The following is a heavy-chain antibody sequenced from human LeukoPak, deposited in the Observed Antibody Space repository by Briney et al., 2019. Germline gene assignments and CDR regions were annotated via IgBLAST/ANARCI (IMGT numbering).Heavy chain of an antibody. D-gene: IGHD2-15*01. CDR1: GYTFTSYG. V-gene: IGHV1-18*01. CDR2: ISAYNGNT. Sequence: ASVKVSCKASGYTFTSYGISWVRQAPGQGLEWMGWISAYNGNTNYAQKLQGRVTMTTDTSTSTAYMELRSLRSDDTAVYYCARVGIVSAAATGRDAFDIWGQGTMVTVSS. J-gene: IGHJ3*02. CDR3: ARVGIVSAAATGRDAFDI.